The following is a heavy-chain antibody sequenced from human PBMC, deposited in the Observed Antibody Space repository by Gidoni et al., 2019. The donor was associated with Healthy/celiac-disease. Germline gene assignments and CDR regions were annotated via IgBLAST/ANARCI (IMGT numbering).Heavy chain of an antibody. CDR3: ATVAIAAPKGGFDY. V-gene: IGHV4-39*01. D-gene: IGHD6-13*01. Sequence: CRSWIRQPPGKGLEWIGSIYYSGSTYYNPSLKSRVTISVDTSKNQFSLKLSSVTAADTAVYYCATVAIAAPKGGFDYWGQGTLVTVSS. CDR2: IYYSGST. J-gene: IGHJ4*02. CDR1: C.